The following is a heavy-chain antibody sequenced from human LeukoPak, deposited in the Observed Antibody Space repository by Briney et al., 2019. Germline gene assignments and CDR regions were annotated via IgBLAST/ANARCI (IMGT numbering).Heavy chain of an antibody. CDR3: AKDLVSGWYSYFDVYFDY. CDR1: GFTFSSYA. CDR2: ISGSGGST. V-gene: IGHV3-23*01. D-gene: IGHD6-19*01. J-gene: IGHJ4*02. Sequence: GGSLRLSCAASGFTFSSYAMSWVRQAPGKGLEWVSAISGSGGSTYYADSVKGRFTISRDNSKNTLYLQMNSLRAEDTAVYYCAKDLVSGWYSYFDVYFDYWGQGTLVTVSS.